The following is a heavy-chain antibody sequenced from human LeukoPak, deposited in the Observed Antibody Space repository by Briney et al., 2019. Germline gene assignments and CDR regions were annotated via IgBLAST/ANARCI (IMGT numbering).Heavy chain of an antibody. CDR3: ARHEPYNSGSHYDY. J-gene: IGHJ4*02. Sequence: GGSLRLPCAASGFTFTTYAMSWVRRAPGKGLDWVSAITGGGTTFYADSVKGRFTISRDNSKNTLDLQMNSLRAEDTAMYYCARHEPYNSGSHYDYWGQGTLVTVSS. D-gene: IGHD3-10*01. V-gene: IGHV3-23*01. CDR2: ITGGGTT. CDR1: GFTFTTYA.